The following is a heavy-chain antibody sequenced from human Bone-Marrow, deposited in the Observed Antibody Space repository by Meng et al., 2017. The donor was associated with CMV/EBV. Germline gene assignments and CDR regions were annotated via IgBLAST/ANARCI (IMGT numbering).Heavy chain of an antibody. CDR2: IYYRGSA. Sequence: SETLSLTCTVSGGSISSSSYYWGWIRQPPGKGLEWIGSIYYRGSAYYNPSLKSRVTISVDTSNNQFSLKLSSVTAADTAVYYCAIDGLRAFDIWGQGTMVTVSS. V-gene: IGHV4-39*07. J-gene: IGHJ3*02. CDR1: GGSISSSSYY. CDR3: AIDGLRAFDI.